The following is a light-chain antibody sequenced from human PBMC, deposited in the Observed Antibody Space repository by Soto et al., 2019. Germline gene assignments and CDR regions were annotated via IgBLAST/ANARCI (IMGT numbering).Light chain of an antibody. CDR3: MQALQTPFT. CDR2: LGS. Sequence: DIVMSQSPLSLPVTPGEPASISCRSGESLLHGNGYNYLDWYLQKPGQSPQLLIYLGSTRASGVPDRFSGSGSGTDFTLKISRVEAEDVGLYFCMQALQTPFTFGPGTKVEIK. J-gene: IGKJ3*01. CDR1: ESLLHGNGYNY. V-gene: IGKV2-28*01.